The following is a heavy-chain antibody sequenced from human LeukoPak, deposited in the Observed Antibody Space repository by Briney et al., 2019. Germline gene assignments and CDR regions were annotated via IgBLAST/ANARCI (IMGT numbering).Heavy chain of an antibody. CDR3: AKPASAQYYYPTIPFQD. V-gene: IGHV3-23*01. D-gene: IGHD3-10*01. J-gene: IGHJ1*01. CDR1: GFTFSSYA. CDR2: ISGSGGNT. Sequence: GGSLRLSCAASGFTFSSYAMGWVRQAPGKGLEWVSGISGSGGNTHHADSVKGRFTISRDNSKNTLYLQMNSLRAEDTAVYYCAKPASAQYYYPTIPFQDWGQGTLVA.